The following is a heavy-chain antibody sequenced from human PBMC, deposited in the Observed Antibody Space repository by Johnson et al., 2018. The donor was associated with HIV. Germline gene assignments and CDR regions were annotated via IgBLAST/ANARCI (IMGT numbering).Heavy chain of an antibody. D-gene: IGHD6-19*01. V-gene: IGHV3-9*01. CDR2: ISWNSDNI. CDR1: GFTFDDYA. Sequence: VQLVESGGGLVQPGRSLRLSCAPSGFTFDDYAMHWVRQAPGKGLEWVSGISWNSDNIAYADSVRVRFTIARDNAKNSLHLQMNSLRAEDTAFYYCAKARVRYSSDVDALDIWGQGTMVTVSS. CDR3: AKARVRYSSDVDALDI. J-gene: IGHJ3*02.